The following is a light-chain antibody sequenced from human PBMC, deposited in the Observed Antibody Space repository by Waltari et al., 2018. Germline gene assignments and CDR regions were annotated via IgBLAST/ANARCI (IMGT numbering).Light chain of an antibody. CDR2: SAS. Sequence: DIQMTQSPSSLSASVGDTVTIACRASQSVSVFLNWYQQKPGRGTELLIHSASSLHSGVPSRFSGSVSGTDFILTISGLQPEDFGTYYCQQSYSTPLFTFGQGTRLDIK. J-gene: IGKJ5*01. CDR1: QSVSVF. V-gene: IGKV1-39*01. CDR3: QQSYSTPLFT.